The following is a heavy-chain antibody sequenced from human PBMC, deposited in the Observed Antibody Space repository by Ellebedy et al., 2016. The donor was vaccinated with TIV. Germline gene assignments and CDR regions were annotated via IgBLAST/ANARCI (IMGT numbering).Heavy chain of an antibody. J-gene: IGHJ3*02. V-gene: IGHV1-69*13. CDR2: IIPMFGVT. CDR3: ARNSDVVLIPSAYASPFDI. CDR1: GGTFGNHP. D-gene: IGHD2-21*01. Sequence: SVKVSCKASGGTFGNHPLSWVRQAPGQGLEWVGRIIPMFGVTDTAQMLQGRLTITADESTSTAHMELSSLRPEDTAVYYCARNSDVVLIPSAYASPFDIWGQGTMVTVSS.